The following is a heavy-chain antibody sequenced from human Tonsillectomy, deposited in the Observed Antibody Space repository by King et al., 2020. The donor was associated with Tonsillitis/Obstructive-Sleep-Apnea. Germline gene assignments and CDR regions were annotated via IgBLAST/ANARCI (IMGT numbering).Heavy chain of an antibody. J-gene: IGHJ3*02. V-gene: IGHV3-23*04. D-gene: IGHD6-6*01. Sequence: VQLVESGGGLVQPGGSLRLSCAASGFSFSNDAMSWVRQAPGKGLEWGSTLRCSGTSTYFADSVKGRFTISSDNSTNTLYLLMTSLSAEDTAVYYCARTVRDAFDIWGQGTMVTVSS. CDR3: ARTVRDAFDI. CDR2: LRCSGTST. CDR1: GFSFSNDA.